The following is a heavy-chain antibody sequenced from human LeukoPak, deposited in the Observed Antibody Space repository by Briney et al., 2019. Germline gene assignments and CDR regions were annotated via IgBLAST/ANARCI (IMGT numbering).Heavy chain of an antibody. Sequence: KAGGSLRLSCAASGFTFSDYYMSWIRQAPGKGLEWVSYISSSGSTIYYADSVKGRFTISRDNAKNSLYLQTNSLRAEDTAVYYCARDLGYDSSGVFGYWGQGTLVTVSS. D-gene: IGHD3-22*01. V-gene: IGHV3-11*01. J-gene: IGHJ4*02. CDR2: ISSSGSTI. CDR3: ARDLGYDSSGVFGY. CDR1: GFTFSDYY.